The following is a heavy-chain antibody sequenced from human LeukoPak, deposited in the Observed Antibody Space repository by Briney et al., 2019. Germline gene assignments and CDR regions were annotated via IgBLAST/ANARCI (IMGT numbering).Heavy chain of an antibody. CDR1: GFTFSNAW. CDR2: ISGSGGST. D-gene: IGHD3-22*01. V-gene: IGHV3-23*01. Sequence: GGSLRLSCAASGFTFSNAWMSWVRQAPGKGLEWVSAISGSGGSTYYADSVKGRFTISRDKSKNTLYLQINSLRAEDTAVYYCARDLGQYYDTSDNWFDPWGQGTLVTVSS. J-gene: IGHJ5*02. CDR3: ARDLGQYYDTSDNWFDP.